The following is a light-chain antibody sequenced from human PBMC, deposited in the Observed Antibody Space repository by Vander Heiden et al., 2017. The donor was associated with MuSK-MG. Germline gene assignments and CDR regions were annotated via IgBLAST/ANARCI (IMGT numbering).Light chain of an antibody. Sequence: VMTQSPATLSVSPGERVTISCRASWSVAGNLAWYQQKPGQAPRLLISGSSTRATGIPPRFSGSGSGTEFTLTISSLQSEDSGVYYCHQNNGCPHSFGQGTKMEIK. CDR3: HQNNGCPHS. V-gene: IGKV3D-15*01. J-gene: IGKJ2*03. CDR1: WSVAGN. CDR2: GSS.